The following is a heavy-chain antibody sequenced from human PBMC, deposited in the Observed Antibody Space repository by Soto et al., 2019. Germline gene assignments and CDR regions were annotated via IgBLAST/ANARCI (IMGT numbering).Heavy chain of an antibody. V-gene: IGHV4-38-2*01. Sequence: SETLSLTCAVSGYSISSGYYWGWLRQPPGKGLEWIGTIYHSGSTYYNPSLESRVIISVDTSKNQFSLRLSSLTTADTAVYYCARGTAGIVGPLDVWGQGTTVTVSS. D-gene: IGHD1-26*01. J-gene: IGHJ6*02. CDR3: ARGTAGIVGPLDV. CDR2: IYHSGST. CDR1: GYSISSGYY.